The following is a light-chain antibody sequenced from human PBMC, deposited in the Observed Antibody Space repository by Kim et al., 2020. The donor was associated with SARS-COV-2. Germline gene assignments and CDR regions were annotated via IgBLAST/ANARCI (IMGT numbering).Light chain of an antibody. J-gene: IGKJ1*01. CDR2: GAF. CDR3: QQYNNWPRT. CDR1: QSVRSN. V-gene: IGKV3-15*01. Sequence: EIVMTQPPATLSVSPGERATLSCRAGQSVRSNLAWYQQKPGQAPRLLIYGAFTRATGIPARFSVSGSGTEFTLTISSLQSEDFAVYYCQQYNNWPRTFGQGTKGDIK.